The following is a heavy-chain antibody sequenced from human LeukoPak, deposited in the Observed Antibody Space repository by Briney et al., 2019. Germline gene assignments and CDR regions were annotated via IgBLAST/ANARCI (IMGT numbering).Heavy chain of an antibody. CDR3: ARGGSTMPYYGMDV. V-gene: IGHV4-34*01. Sequence: HPSETLSLTCAVYGGSFSGYYWSWIRQPPGGGLEWLGEINHSGSINYNPSLKSRVTISVDTSKNQFSLKLSSVTAADTAVYYCARGGSTMPYYGMDVWGQGTTVTVSS. CDR2: INHSGSI. D-gene: IGHD2-2*01. J-gene: IGHJ6*02. CDR1: GGSFSGYY.